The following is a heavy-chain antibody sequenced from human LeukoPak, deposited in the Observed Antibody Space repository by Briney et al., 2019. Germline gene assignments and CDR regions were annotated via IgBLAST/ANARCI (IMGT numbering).Heavy chain of an antibody. CDR1: GGSISSYY. CDR3: ARGLDYGDYYFYYGMDV. V-gene: IGHV4-59*12. Sequence: SQTLSLTCTVSGGSISSYYWSWIRQPPGKRLEWIGYIYHSGSTNYNSSLKSRVTISVDTSKNQFSLKLSSVTAADTAVYYCARGLDYGDYYFYYGMDVWGQGTTVTVSS. D-gene: IGHD4-17*01. J-gene: IGHJ6*02. CDR2: IYHSGST.